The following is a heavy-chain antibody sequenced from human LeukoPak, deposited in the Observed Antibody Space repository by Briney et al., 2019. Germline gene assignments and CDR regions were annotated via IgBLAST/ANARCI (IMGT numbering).Heavy chain of an antibody. V-gene: IGHV4-34*01. CDR2: INHSGST. J-gene: IGHJ6*02. CDR1: GESFSGYC. Sequence: SETLSLTCAVYGESFSGYCWSWIRQPPGKGVEWLGEINHSGSTNYNPSLKSRVTISVDTSKNQFSLKLSSVTAADTAVYYCARVWVRDYGGNLYYYGMDVWGQGTTVTVSS. D-gene: IGHD4-23*01. CDR3: ARVWVRDYGGNLYYYGMDV.